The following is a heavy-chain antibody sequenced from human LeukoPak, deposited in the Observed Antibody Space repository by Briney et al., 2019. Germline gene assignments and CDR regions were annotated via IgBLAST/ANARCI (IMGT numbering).Heavy chain of an antibody. Sequence: GGSLRLSCAASGFTFSSYEMNWVRQAPGKVLEWVSYISSSGSTIYYAHSVKGRFTISRDNAKNSLYLQMNSLRAEDTAVYYCAREAIVVTAHHFDYWGQGTLVTVST. D-gene: IGHD2-21*02. CDR1: GFTFSSYE. CDR2: ISSSGSTI. V-gene: IGHV3-48*03. CDR3: AREAIVVTAHHFDY. J-gene: IGHJ4*02.